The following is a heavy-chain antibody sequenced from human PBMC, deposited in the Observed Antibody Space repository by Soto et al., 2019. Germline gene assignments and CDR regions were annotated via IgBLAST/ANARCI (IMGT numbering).Heavy chain of an antibody. Sequence: SVKVSCKASGGTFSNYVVNWVRQAPGQGLEWMGRIVPISGAANYAQKFQGRVTITADKSTSTSYMELSSLRSEDTAVYYCARDMTRTVVPYFDFWGQGTLVTVSS. D-gene: IGHD1-7*01. J-gene: IGHJ4*02. CDR3: ARDMTRTVVPYFDF. V-gene: IGHV1-69*06. CDR2: IVPISGAA. CDR1: GGTFSNYV.